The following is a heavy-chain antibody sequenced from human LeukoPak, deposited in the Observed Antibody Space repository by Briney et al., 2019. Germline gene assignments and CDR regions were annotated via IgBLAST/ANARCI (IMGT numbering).Heavy chain of an antibody. D-gene: IGHD3-10*01. Sequence: ASETLSLTCAVYGGSFSGYYWSWIRQPPGKGLKWIGEINHSGSTNYNPSLKSRVTISVDTSKNQFSLKLSSVTAADTAVYYCARCRRVNYYYYYMDVWGKGTTVTVSS. V-gene: IGHV4-34*01. J-gene: IGHJ6*03. CDR1: GGSFSGYY. CDR2: INHSGST. CDR3: ARCRRVNYYYYYMDV.